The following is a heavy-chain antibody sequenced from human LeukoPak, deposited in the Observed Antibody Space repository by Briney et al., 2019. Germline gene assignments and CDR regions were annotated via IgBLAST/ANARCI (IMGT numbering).Heavy chain of an antibody. D-gene: IGHD3-22*01. J-gene: IGHJ4*02. CDR2: ISGSGGST. V-gene: IGHV3-23*01. CDR3: AKDTSGLGGYSSDY. Sequence: GGSLRLSCAASGFTFSSYAMSWVRQAPGKGQEWVSAISGSGGSTYYADSVKGRFTISRDNSKNTLYLQMNSLRAEDTAVYYCAKDTSGLGGYSSDYWGQGTLVTVSS. CDR1: GFTFSSYA.